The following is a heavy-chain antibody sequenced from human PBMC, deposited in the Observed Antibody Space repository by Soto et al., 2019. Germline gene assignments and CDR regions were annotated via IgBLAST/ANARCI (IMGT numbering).Heavy chain of an antibody. D-gene: IGHD6-13*01. J-gene: IGHJ6*02. V-gene: IGHV3-23*01. CDR1: GFTFSSYA. CDR2: ISGSGGST. Sequence: EVQLLESGGGLVQPGGSLRLSCAASGFTFSSYAMSWVRQAPGKGLELVSAISGSGGSTYYADSVKGRFTISRDNSKNTLYLQMNSLRAEDTAVYYCAKEGPGGSGSGLAAAGMLGYYYYGMDVWGQGTTVTVSS. CDR3: AKEGPGGSGSGLAAAGMLGYYYYGMDV.